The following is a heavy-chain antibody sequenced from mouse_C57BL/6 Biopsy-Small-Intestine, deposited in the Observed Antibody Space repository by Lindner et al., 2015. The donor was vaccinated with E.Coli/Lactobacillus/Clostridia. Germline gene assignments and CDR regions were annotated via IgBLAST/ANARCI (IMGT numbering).Heavy chain of an antibody. D-gene: IGHD4-1*01. CDR3: ARVPFGTYYSPDY. CDR1: GYTFSDYY. J-gene: IGHJ4*01. Sequence: SVKVSCKTSGYTFSDYYIHWVRQAPGQGLEWMGGINPNSGATNYAQKFQGRVTMTRDTSINTAYMELGRLKSDDMAVYYCARVPFGTYYSPDYWGQGALVTVSS. CDR2: INPNSGAT. V-gene: IGHV1-18*01.